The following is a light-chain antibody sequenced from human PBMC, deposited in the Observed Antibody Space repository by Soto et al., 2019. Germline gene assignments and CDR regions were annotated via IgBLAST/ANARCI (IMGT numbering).Light chain of an antibody. Sequence: DLQMTQSPSTLSASVGDTVTITCRASESISIWLAWYQQKPGKAPNLLINKASSLQSEVPSRFSGSGSGTELTLTITSLQPDDFGVYYCQQYKSSSTFGQGTKVDI. J-gene: IGKJ1*01. CDR3: QQYKSSST. CDR2: KAS. V-gene: IGKV1-5*03. CDR1: ESISIW.